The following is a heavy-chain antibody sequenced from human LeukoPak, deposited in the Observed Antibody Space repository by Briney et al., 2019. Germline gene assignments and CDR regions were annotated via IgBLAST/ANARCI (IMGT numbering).Heavy chain of an antibody. J-gene: IGHJ4*02. Sequence: SQTLSLTRTVSGGSISSGDYYWSWIRQPPGKGLEWIGYIYYSGSTYYNPSLKSRVTISVDTSKNQFSLKLSSVTAADTAVYYCARGDGSSSWYSSFDYWGQGTLVTVSS. CDR2: IYYSGST. V-gene: IGHV4-30-4*08. CDR1: GGSISSGDYY. D-gene: IGHD6-13*01. CDR3: ARGDGSSSWYSSFDY.